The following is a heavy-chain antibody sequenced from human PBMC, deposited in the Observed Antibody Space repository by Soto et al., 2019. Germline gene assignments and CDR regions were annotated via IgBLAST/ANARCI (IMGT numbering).Heavy chain of an antibody. CDR1: GFTFSSYW. Sequence: GGSLRLSCAASGFTFSSYWMHWVRQAPGKGLVWVSRINSDGSSTSYADSVKGRFTISRDNAKNTLYLQMNSLRAEDTAVYYCARVRSGDYYGSGSDLYYYYGMDVWGQGTTVTVSS. D-gene: IGHD3-10*01. V-gene: IGHV3-74*01. CDR3: ARVRSGDYYGSGSDLYYYYGMDV. CDR2: INSDGSST. J-gene: IGHJ6*02.